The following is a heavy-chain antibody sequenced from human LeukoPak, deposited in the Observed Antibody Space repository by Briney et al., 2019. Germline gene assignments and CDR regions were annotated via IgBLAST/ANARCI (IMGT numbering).Heavy chain of an antibody. CDR1: GYSISSGYY. J-gene: IGHJ4*02. CDR2: IYHSGST. CDR3: ARDSRGYTYNFDY. Sequence: SETLPLTCTVSGYSISSGYYWGWIRQPPGKGLEWIGSIYHSGSTYYNPSLKSRVTISVDTSKNQFSLKLSSVTAADTAVYYCARDSRGYTYNFDYWGQGTLVTVSS. D-gene: IGHD5-18*01. V-gene: IGHV4-38-2*02.